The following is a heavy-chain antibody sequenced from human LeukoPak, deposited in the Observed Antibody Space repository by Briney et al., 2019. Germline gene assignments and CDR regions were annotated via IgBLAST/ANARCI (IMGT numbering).Heavy chain of an antibody. CDR1: RFTFSSYA. J-gene: IGHJ4*02. D-gene: IGHD3-3*01. V-gene: IGHV3-30-3*01. Sequence: GGSLRLSCAASRFTFSSYAMHWVRQAPGKGLEWVAVISYDGSNKYYADSVKGRFTISRDNSKNTLYLQMNSLRAEDTAVYYCARDAGSGYYFYFDYWGQGTLVTVSS. CDR3: ARDAGSGYYFYFDY. CDR2: ISYDGSNK.